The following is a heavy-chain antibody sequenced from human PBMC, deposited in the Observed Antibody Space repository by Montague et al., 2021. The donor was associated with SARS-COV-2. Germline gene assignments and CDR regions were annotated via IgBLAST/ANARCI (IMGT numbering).Heavy chain of an antibody. Sequence: SETLSLTCTVSAGSLSSRSNYWGWICQPPGMGLQWIGSVDSAGSTYYSPSLKSRVTISVDTSSNHFSLTLSSVTAADTAIYYCARHYDHSSRVDSWGQGTLVTVSS. D-gene: IGHD3-16*01. V-gene: IGHV4-39*01. CDR1: AGSLSSRSNY. J-gene: IGHJ4*02. CDR2: VDSAGST. CDR3: ARHYDHSSRVDS.